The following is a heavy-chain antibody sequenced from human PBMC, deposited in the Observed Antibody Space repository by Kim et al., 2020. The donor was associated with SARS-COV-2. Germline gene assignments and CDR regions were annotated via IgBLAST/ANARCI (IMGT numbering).Heavy chain of an antibody. CDR3: ARANFADV. Sequence: GGSLRLSCGASGFTLSDYYMNWIRQAPGKGLEWISYISSSSKFTDYADSVKGRFTISRDNANNSLYLQMNSLRAEDMAVYYCARANFADVWGRGTTVIVS. J-gene: IGHJ6*02. CDR1: GFTLSDYY. CDR2: ISSSSKFT. V-gene: IGHV3-11*05.